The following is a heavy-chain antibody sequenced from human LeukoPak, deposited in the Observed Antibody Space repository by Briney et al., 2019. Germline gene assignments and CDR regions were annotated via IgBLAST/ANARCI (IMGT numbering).Heavy chain of an antibody. D-gene: IGHD6-13*01. CDR1: GGSISSYY. V-gene: IGHV4-34*01. J-gene: IGHJ6*02. Sequence: PSETLSLTCTVSGGSISSYYWSWIRQPPGKGLEWIGEINHSGSTNYNPSLKSRVTISVDTSKNQFSLKLSSVTAADTAVYYCATRPRASSWPNYYYYGMDVWGQGTTVTVSS. CDR3: ATRPRASSWPNYYYYGMDV. CDR2: INHSGST.